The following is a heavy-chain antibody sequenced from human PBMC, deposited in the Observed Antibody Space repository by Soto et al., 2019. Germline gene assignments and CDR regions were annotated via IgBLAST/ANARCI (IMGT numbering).Heavy chain of an antibody. CDR3: AHRILRTVFGLVTTTAIYFDF. D-gene: IGHD3-3*01. V-gene: IGHV2-5*02. CDR2: IYWDDDK. CDR1: GFSLTTSGVG. Sequence: QITLNESGPTVVKPAETLTLTCTFSGFSLTTSGVGVGWIRQSPGKAPEWLALIYWDDDKRYSASLKSRLTITQDTSKHQVVLRMASVDPADTATYYCAHRILRTVFGLVTTTAIYFDFWGQGTPVVVSS. J-gene: IGHJ4*02.